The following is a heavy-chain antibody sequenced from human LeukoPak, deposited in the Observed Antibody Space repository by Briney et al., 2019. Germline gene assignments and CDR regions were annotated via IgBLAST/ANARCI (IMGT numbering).Heavy chain of an antibody. V-gene: IGHV1-2*02. CDR2: INPNSGGT. CDR3: ARVRKNLELGCFDY. CDR1: GYTFTGYY. D-gene: IGHD1-7*01. Sequence: GASVKVSCKASGYTFTGYYMHWVRQAPGQGLEWMGWINPNSGGTNYAQKFQGRVTMTRDTSISTAYMELSRLRSDDTAVYYCARVRKNLELGCFDYWGQGTLVTVSS. J-gene: IGHJ4*02.